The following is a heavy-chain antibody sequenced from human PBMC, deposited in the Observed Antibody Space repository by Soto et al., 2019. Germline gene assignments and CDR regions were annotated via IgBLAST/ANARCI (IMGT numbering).Heavy chain of an antibody. J-gene: IGHJ2*01. D-gene: IGHD2-15*01. CDR1: GGTFSSYT. CDR3: AMRCSGGSCYRDWYFDL. Sequence: QVQLVQSGAEVKKPGSSVKVSCKASGGTFSSYTISWVRQAPGQGLEWMGRIIPILGIANYAQKFQGRVTITADKSTSTAYMELSSLRSEDTAVYYCAMRCSGGSCYRDWYFDLWGRGTLVPVSS. CDR2: IIPILGIA. V-gene: IGHV1-69*02.